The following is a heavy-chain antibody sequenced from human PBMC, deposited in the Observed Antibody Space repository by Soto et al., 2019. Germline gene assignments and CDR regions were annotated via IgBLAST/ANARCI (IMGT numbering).Heavy chain of an antibody. CDR3: ARDLAEVVVAASQDFAFDI. V-gene: IGHV3-48*01. D-gene: IGHD2-15*01. CDR2: ISSSSSTI. J-gene: IGHJ3*02. Sequence: PWWCLRLACAASGVRFRSYSITWFRQAPGKGLEWVSYISSSSSTIYYADSVKGRFTISRDNAKNSLYLQMNSLRAEDTAVYYCARDLAEVVVAASQDFAFDIWGQGTMVTVSS. CDR1: GVRFRSYS.